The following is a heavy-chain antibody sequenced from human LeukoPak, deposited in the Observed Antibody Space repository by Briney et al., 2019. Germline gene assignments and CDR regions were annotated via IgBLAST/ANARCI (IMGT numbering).Heavy chain of an antibody. J-gene: IGHJ3*02. Sequence: SETLSLTCTVSGGSISSYYWSWIRQSAGKGLEWIGRIYTSGSTNYNPSLKSRVTMSVDTSKNQFSLKLSSVTAADTALYYCARGDGDCSSTSCYASAFDIWDQGTMVTVSS. V-gene: IGHV4-4*07. CDR3: ARGDGDCSSTSCYASAFDI. CDR1: GGSISSYY. D-gene: IGHD2-2*01. CDR2: IYTSGST.